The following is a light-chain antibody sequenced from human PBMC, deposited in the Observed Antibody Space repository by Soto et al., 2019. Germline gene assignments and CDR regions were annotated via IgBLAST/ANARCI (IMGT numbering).Light chain of an antibody. CDR1: SSDVGGYNY. Sequence: QSALTQPASVSGSAGRSITISCTGSSSDVGGYNYVSWYQQHPGKAPKLMIYEVSNRPSGVSNRFSGSKSGNTASLTISGLQAEDESDYYCSSYTSSSTRVFGGGTQLTVL. CDR2: EVS. CDR3: SSYTSSSTRV. V-gene: IGLV2-14*01. J-gene: IGLJ3*02.